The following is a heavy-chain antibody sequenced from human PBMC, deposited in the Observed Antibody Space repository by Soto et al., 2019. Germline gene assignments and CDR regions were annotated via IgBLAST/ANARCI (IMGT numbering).Heavy chain of an antibody. CDR2: IIPIFGTA. D-gene: IGHD2-2*02. CDR1: GGTFSSYA. Sequence: SVKVPCEASGGTFSSYAISWVRQAPGQGVEWMGGIIPIFGTANYAQKFHGRVTITADKSTSTAYMELSSLRSEDTAVYNCAREGCSSTSCYKGYYYYYGMDVWGQGTTVTVSS. J-gene: IGHJ6*02. V-gene: IGHV1-69*06. CDR3: AREGCSSTSCYKGYYYYYGMDV.